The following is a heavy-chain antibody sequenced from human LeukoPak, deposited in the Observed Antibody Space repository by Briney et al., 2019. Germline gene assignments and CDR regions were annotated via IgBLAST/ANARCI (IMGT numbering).Heavy chain of an antibody. V-gene: IGHV3-23*01. J-gene: IGHJ4*02. Sequence: GGSLRLSCEGSGFTFSRYAMTWVRQAPRRGLEWVAVISGSGGSIYYANSVKGRFTISRDNSKNTLYLQMDSLRVEDSAVYFCAKDDQEGYSYGHNFDYWGQGTPVTVSS. D-gene: IGHD5-18*01. CDR1: GFTFSRYA. CDR3: AKDDQEGYSYGHNFDY. CDR2: ISGSGGSI.